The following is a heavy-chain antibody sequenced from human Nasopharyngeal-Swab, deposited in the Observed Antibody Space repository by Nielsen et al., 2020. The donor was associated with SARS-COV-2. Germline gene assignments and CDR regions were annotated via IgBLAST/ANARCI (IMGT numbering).Heavy chain of an antibody. CDR3: AKDHRGRYRSITIFPEGYYYMDV. J-gene: IGHJ6*03. Sequence: GESLQISCAASGFTFSSYGMRWVRQAPGKGLEWVSAISGSGGSTYYADSVKGRFTISRDNSKNTLYLQMNSLRAEDTAVYYCAKDHRGRYRSITIFPEGYYYMDVWGKGTTVTVSS. D-gene: IGHD3-9*01. V-gene: IGHV3-23*01. CDR1: GFTFSSYG. CDR2: ISGSGGST.